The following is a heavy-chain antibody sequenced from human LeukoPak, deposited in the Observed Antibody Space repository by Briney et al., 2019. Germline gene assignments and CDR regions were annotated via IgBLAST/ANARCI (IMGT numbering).Heavy chain of an antibody. D-gene: IGHD3-22*01. V-gene: IGHV3-11*01. CDR2: ISSGGSTI. CDR3: ARDPTAGYHSSGYGGFDS. J-gene: IGHJ4*02. Sequence: GGSLRLSCAVSGFTFSHYYMSWIRQAPGKGLEWISYISSGGSTIYYADSVKGRFTISRDNAKNSLYLQMNSLRAEDTAVYYCARDPTAGYHSSGYGGFDSWGQGTLVTVSS. CDR1: GFTFSHYY.